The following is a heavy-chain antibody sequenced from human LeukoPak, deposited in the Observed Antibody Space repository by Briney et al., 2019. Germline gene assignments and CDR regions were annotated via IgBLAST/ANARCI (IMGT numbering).Heavy chain of an antibody. J-gene: IGHJ5*02. Sequence: GGSLRLSCAASGFTFTKDWMSWVRQAPGKGLEWVGRIKSKSDGGTTDYAAPVKGRFTISRDDSKNTLYLQMNSLKTEDTAVHYCAKDGARPWEQTIRSWFDPWGQGTLVTVSS. CDR2: IKSKSDGGTT. V-gene: IGHV3-15*01. CDR3: AKDGARPWEQTIRSWFDP. CDR1: GFTFTKDW. D-gene: IGHD1-26*01.